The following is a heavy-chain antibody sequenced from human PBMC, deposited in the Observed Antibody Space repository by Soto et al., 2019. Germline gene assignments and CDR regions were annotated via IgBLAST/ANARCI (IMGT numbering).Heavy chain of an antibody. Sequence: GGSLRLSCVRSGFTFSSYAMSWVRQAPGRGPEWVSTFGGDGSTWYADSVRGRLTISRDNSKNTVYVQMNSLRAEDTAIYYCARDRNFPRDQFNNWGQAILVTVSS. J-gene: IGHJ4*02. D-gene: IGHD2-2*01. CDR1: GFTFSSYA. V-gene: IGHV3-23*01. CDR3: ARDRNFPRDQFNN. CDR2: FGGDGST.